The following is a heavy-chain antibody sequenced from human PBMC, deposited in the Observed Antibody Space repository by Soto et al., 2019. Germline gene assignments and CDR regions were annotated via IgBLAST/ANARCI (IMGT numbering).Heavy chain of an antibody. CDR1: GFTFSSYG. CDR2: IWYHGSNK. CDR3: ARDRDPGQWLTTNYFDY. J-gene: IGHJ4*02. V-gene: IGHV3-33*01. D-gene: IGHD6-19*01. Sequence: QVQLVESGGGVVQPGRSLRLSCAASGFTFSSYGMHWVRQAPGKGLEWVAVIWYHGSNKYYADSVKGRFTISRDNSKNTLNLQMNGLRAEETAVYYCARDRDPGQWLTTNYFDYWGQGTLVTVSS.